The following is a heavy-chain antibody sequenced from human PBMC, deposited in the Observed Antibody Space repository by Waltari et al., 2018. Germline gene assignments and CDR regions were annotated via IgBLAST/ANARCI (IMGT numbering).Heavy chain of an antibody. CDR3: ARRRASIIMTYYFDY. Sequence: QVQLQQWGAGLLKPSETLSLTCAVYGGSFSGYYWSWIRQPPGKGLEWIGEINHSGSTNDNPSLKSRVTISVDTSKNQFSLKLSSVTAADTAVYYCARRRASIIMTYYFDYWGQGTLVTVSS. D-gene: IGHD3-16*01. V-gene: IGHV4-34*01. CDR1: GGSFSGYY. J-gene: IGHJ4*02. CDR2: INHSGST.